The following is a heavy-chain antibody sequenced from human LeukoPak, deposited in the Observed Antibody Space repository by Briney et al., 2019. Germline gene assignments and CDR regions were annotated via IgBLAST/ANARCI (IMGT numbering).Heavy chain of an antibody. J-gene: IGHJ5*02. Sequence: SETLSLTCAVYGGSFSGYYWSWIRQPPGRGLEWIGEINHSGSTNYNPSLKSRVTISVDTSKNQFSLKLSSVTAADTAVYYCARASEVVVAARYNWLDPWGQGTLVTVSS. V-gene: IGHV4-34*01. CDR1: GGSFSGYY. CDR2: INHSGST. CDR3: ARASEVVVAARYNWLDP. D-gene: IGHD2-15*01.